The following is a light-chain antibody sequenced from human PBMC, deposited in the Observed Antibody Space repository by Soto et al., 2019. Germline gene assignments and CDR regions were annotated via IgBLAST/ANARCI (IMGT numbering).Light chain of an antibody. J-gene: IGLJ2*01. Sequence: QSALTQPASVSGSPGQSITISCTGTSNDVGGYSLVSWYQQHPGQAPKLIIYEASRRPSGVSNRFSGSKSGNTASLTISGLQVEDEADYHCCAYAGSSTLVFGGGTKLTVL. CDR1: SNDVGGYSL. V-gene: IGLV2-23*01. CDR3: CAYAGSSTLV. CDR2: EAS.